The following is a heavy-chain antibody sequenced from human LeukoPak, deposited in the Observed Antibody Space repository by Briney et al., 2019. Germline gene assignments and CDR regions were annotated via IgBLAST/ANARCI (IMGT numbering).Heavy chain of an antibody. J-gene: IGHJ5*02. CDR2: IIPIFGTA. Sequence: SVKVSCKASGGTFSSYAISWVRQAPGQGLEWMGGIIPIFGTANYAQKFQGRVTITADESTSTAYMELSSLRSEDTAVYYCARVQWELQNNWFDPWGQGTPVTVSS. CDR1: GGTFSSYA. CDR3: ARVQWELQNNWFDP. V-gene: IGHV1-69*13. D-gene: IGHD1-26*01.